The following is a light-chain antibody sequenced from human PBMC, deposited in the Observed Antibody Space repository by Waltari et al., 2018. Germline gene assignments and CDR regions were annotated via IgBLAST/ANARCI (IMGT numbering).Light chain of an antibody. CDR2: DVT. Sequence: QSALTQPASVPGAPGQSITISCSGVGSAVGAVDSVSWHQHHPGKAPQVIIYDVTNRPSGVSDRFSASKSANTASLTISRLQPEDEADYYCSSQTLDGLVLFGGGTRLTVL. V-gene: IGLV2-14*03. CDR1: GSAVGAVDS. CDR3: SSQTLDGLVL. J-gene: IGLJ2*01.